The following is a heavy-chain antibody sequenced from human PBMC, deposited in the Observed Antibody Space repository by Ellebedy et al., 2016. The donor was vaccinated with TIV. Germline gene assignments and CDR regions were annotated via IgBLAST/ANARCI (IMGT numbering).Heavy chain of an antibody. CDR3: AREMGYDTLTGNYGMDV. J-gene: IGHJ6*02. CDR1: GGSISSGGYY. CDR2: IYYSGST. V-gene: IGHV4-31*03. D-gene: IGHD3-9*01. Sequence: MPSETLSLTCTVSGGSISSGGYYWSWIRQLPGKGLEWIGSIYYSGSTYYNPSLRSRVTISVDPSKNPFSLKLSSVTAADTAVYYCAREMGYDTLTGNYGMDVWGQGTTVTVSS.